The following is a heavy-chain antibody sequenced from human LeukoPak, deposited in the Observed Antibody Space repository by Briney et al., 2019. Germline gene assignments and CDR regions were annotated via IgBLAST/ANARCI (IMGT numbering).Heavy chain of an antibody. V-gene: IGHV4-31*03. D-gene: IGHD1-14*01. J-gene: IGHJ4*02. CDR3: ARVPIVEPPDY. Sequence: SETLSLTCTVSGGSISSGGYYWSWIRQHPGKGLEWIGYIYYSGSTYYNPSLKSRVTISVDTSKNQFSLKLSSVTAADTAVYYCARVPIVEPPDYWGREPWSPSPQ. CDR2: IYYSGST. CDR1: GGSISSGGYY.